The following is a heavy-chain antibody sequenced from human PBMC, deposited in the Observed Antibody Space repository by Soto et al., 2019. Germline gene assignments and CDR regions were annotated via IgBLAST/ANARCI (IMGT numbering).Heavy chain of an antibody. CDR1: GFSLSNAGLG. V-gene: IGHV2-26*04. CDR3: ASTYSTSWYWFDP. CDR2: IFSNDEK. D-gene: IGHD6-13*01. J-gene: IGHJ5*02. Sequence: QVTVKESGPVLVKPTETLTLTCTVSGFSLSNAGLGVSWIRQPPGKALEWLAHIFSNDEKSYSTSLKSRLTISKYTSKSPVVLIMTNLDPVDTATYYCASTYSTSWYWFDPWGQGTLVTVSS.